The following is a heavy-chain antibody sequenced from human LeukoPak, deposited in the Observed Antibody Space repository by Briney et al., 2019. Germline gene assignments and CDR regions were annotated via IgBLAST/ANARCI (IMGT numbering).Heavy chain of an antibody. V-gene: IGHV3-11*01. CDR3: ASDLVATTVAYDY. CDR1: GFTFSDYY. D-gene: IGHD5-24*01. CDR2: ISSSGSTL. Sequence: GGALMHSCAAHGFTFSDYYMSWIRQTPGKVLERVSYISSSGSTLYYAVPVQGRFTICRDNAKNSLYLQMNSLRAEGTAVYYCASDLVATTVAYDYWGQGALVTVPS. J-gene: IGHJ4*02.